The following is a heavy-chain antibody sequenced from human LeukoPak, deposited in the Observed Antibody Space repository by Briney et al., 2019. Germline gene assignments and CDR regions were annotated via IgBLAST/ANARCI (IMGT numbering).Heavy chain of an antibody. J-gene: IGHJ3*02. Sequence: SETLSLTCTVSGGSISSYYWSWIRQPPGKGLGWIGYIYYSGSTNYNPSLKSRVTISEDTSKNQFSLKLSSVTAADTAVYYCARRHYGSDAFDIWGQGTMVTVSS. CDR2: IYYSGST. CDR1: GGSISSYY. CDR3: ARRHYGSDAFDI. V-gene: IGHV4-59*08. D-gene: IGHD3-10*01.